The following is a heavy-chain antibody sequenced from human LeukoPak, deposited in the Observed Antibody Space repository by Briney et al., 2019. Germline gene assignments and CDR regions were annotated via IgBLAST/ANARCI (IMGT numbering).Heavy chain of an antibody. CDR3: ARGWGSGYGHVDY. CDR2: IYNSGST. D-gene: IGHD5-12*01. Sequence: SETLSLTCSVSGGSISSYYWTWIRQPPGKGLEWIGYIYNSGSTNCNPSLKSRVSISMGTSKTQFSMQLTSVSAADTAVYYCARGWGSGYGHVDYWGPGTLVTVSS. V-gene: IGHV4-59*08. J-gene: IGHJ4*02. CDR1: GGSISSYY.